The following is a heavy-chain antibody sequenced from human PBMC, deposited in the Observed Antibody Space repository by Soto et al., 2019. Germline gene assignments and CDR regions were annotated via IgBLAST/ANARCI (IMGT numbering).Heavy chain of an antibody. CDR1: GGSINNYY. CDR3: ARRRDLENDAYY. D-gene: IGHD1-1*01. Sequence: SETLSLTCTVSGGSINNYYWSWIRQPPGKGLEWIGYIYDSGSTNYNPSLKSRVTMSVDTSTNQFSLNLSSVTAADTAVYFCARRRDLENDAYYWGQGTLVTVSS. J-gene: IGHJ4*02. CDR2: IYDSGST. V-gene: IGHV4-59*08.